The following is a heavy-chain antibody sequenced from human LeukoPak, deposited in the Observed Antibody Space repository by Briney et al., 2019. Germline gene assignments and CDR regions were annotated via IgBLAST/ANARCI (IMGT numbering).Heavy chain of an antibody. Sequence: GGSLRLSCAASGFTFSSYWMSWVRQAPGKGLGWVANIKQDGSEKYYVDSVKGRFTISRDNAKNSLYLQMNSLRAEDTAVYYCARDRYSSSWYYFDYWGQGTLVTVSS. CDR3: ARDRYSSSWYYFDY. CDR2: IKQDGSEK. J-gene: IGHJ4*02. V-gene: IGHV3-7*01. D-gene: IGHD6-13*01. CDR1: GFTFSSYW.